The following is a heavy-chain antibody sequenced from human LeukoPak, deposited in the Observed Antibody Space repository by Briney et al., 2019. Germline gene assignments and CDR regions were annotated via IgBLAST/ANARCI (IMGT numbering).Heavy chain of an antibody. CDR3: AKKAIVGATPTYYMDV. V-gene: IGHV3-7*01. CDR1: GFTFSSYW. CDR2: IKQDGSEK. Sequence: GGSLRLSCAASGFTFSSYWMSWVRQAPGKGLEWVANIKQDGSEKYYVDSVKGRFTISRDNAKNSLYLQMNSLRAEDTAVYYCAKKAIVGATPTYYMDVWGKGTTVTISS. D-gene: IGHD1-26*01. J-gene: IGHJ6*03.